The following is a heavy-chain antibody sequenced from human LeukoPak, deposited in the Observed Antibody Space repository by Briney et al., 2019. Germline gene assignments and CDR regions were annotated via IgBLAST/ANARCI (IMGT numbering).Heavy chain of an antibody. CDR2: IKQDGSEK. D-gene: IGHD3-3*01. CDR3: ARDHVDDFWSSDAFDI. Sequence: PGGSLRLSCAASGFTFSSYWMSWVRQAPGKGLEWVANIKQDGSEKYYVDSVKGRFTISRDNAKNSLYLQMNSLRAEDTAVYYCARDHVDDFWSSDAFDIWGQGTMVTVSS. V-gene: IGHV3-7*01. CDR1: GFTFSSYW. J-gene: IGHJ3*02.